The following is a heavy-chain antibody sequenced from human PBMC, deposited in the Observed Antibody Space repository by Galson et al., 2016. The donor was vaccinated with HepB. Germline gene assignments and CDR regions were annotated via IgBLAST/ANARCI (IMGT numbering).Heavy chain of an antibody. CDR3: ARGPSRVFWSGYFH. V-gene: IGHV3-21*01. D-gene: IGHD3-3*01. Sequence: SLRLSCAASGFTVSSNFMSWVRQAPGKGLEWVSSISSSGAYIYYADSLKGRFTISRDNANSSLYLQMNSLRAEDTAIYYCARGPSRVFWSGYFHWGQGTLVTVSS. CDR1: GFTVSSNF. CDR2: ISSSGAYI. J-gene: IGHJ4*02.